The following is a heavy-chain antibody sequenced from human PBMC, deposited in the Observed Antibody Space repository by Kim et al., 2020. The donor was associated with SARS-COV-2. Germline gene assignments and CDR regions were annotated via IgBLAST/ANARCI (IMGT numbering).Heavy chain of an antibody. Sequence: GGSLRLSCAASGFTFSDHYMTWIRQPPGKGLAWFSYITCSCSSTNYTDSVQGRLTISRDNVNKTLYQQMHSLSVDDTAAYYCSSSSWLLLHCYYNS. J-gene: IGHJ6*03. CDR1: GFTFSDHY. CDR2: ITCSCSST. CDR3: SSSSWLLLHCYYNS. V-gene: IGHV3-11*03. D-gene: IGHD2-15*01.